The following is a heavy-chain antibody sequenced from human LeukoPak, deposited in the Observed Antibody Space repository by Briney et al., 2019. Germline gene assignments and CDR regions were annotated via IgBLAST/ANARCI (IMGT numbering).Heavy chain of an antibody. V-gene: IGHV1-8*01. Sequence: LEWMGWMNPNSGNTGYAQKFQGRVTMTRNTSISTAYMELSSLRSEDTAVYYCARDYGGDYWGQGTLVTVSS. CDR2: MNPNSGNT. CDR3: ARDYGGDY. J-gene: IGHJ4*02. D-gene: IGHD4-17*01.